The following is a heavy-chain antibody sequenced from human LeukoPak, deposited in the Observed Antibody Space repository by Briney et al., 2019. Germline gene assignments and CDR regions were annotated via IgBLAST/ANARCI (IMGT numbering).Heavy chain of an antibody. V-gene: IGHV1-69*05. Sequence: SVKVSCQASGGTFSSYAISWVRQAPGQGLEWMGRIIPIFGTANYAQKFQGRVTITTDESTSTAYMELSSLRSEDTAVYYCASTRLDSMVVTQGNWFDPWGQGTLVTVSS. CDR2: IIPIFGTA. D-gene: IGHD4-23*01. CDR1: GGTFSSYA. J-gene: IGHJ5*02. CDR3: ASTRLDSMVVTQGNWFDP.